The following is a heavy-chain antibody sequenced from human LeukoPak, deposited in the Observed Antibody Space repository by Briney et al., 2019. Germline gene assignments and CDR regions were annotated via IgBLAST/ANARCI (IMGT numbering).Heavy chain of an antibody. CDR3: ARPNEAYYDILTGYYPYYFDY. CDR2: IWYDGSNK. Sequence: PGGSLRLSCAASGFTFSSYAMSWVRQAPGKGLEWVAVIWYDGSNKYYADSVKGRFTIFRDNSKNTLYLQMNSLRAEDTAVYYCARPNEAYYDILTGYYPYYFDYWGQGTLVTVSS. CDR1: GFTFSSYA. J-gene: IGHJ4*02. D-gene: IGHD3-9*01. V-gene: IGHV3-33*08.